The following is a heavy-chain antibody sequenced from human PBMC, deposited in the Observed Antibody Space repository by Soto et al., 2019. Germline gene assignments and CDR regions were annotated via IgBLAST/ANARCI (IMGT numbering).Heavy chain of an antibody. D-gene: IGHD2-15*01. CDR1: GFTFSSAW. Sequence: EVQLVESGGGLVKPGGSLRLSCAASGFTFSSAWMNWVRQAPGKGLEWVGRIKSKNSGGTTDYAAPVKGRFTISRDDSKNTLYLEVNSLKTEDTAVYYCTTGFGSAWHDHYWGQGTLVTVSS. CDR3: TTGFGSAWHDHY. J-gene: IGHJ4*02. V-gene: IGHV3-15*01. CDR2: IKSKNSGGTT.